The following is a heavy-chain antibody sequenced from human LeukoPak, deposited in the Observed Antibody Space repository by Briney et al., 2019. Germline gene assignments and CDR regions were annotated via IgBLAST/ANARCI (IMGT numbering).Heavy chain of an antibody. CDR2: IIPIFGTA. D-gene: IGHD6-13*01. CDR3: ATVTLSRSGRDYLSSSWYPPWDY. CDR1: GGTFSSYA. Sequence: ASVKVSCKASGGTFSSYAISLVRQAPGQGLEWMGRIIPIFGTANYAQKFQGRVTITTDESTSTAYMELSSLRSEDTAVYYCATVTLSRSGRDYLSSSWYPPWDYWGQGTLVTVSS. V-gene: IGHV1-69*05. J-gene: IGHJ4*02.